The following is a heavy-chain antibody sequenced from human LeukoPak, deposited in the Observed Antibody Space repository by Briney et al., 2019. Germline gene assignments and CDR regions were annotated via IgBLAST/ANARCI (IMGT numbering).Heavy chain of an antibody. Sequence: GGSLRLSCAASGFTFSNYWMSWVRQAPGKGLEWVANMKQDGSEKYYVDSVKGRFTISRDNAKNSLYLQMNSLRAEDTAVYYCATTTAGFDYWGQGTLVTVSS. V-gene: IGHV3-7*01. CDR3: ATTTAGFDY. CDR1: GFTFSNYW. J-gene: IGHJ4*02. D-gene: IGHD4-11*01. CDR2: MKQDGSEK.